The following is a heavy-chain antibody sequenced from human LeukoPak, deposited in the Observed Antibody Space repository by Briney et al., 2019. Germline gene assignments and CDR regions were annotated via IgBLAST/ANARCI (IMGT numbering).Heavy chain of an antibody. CDR3: ARSVEDYSNYAPYYFDY. J-gene: IGHJ4*02. V-gene: IGHV4-31*03. Sequence: SQTLSLTCTVSGGSISSGGYYWSWIRQHPGKGLEWIGSIYYSGSTYYNPSLKSRVTISVDTSKNQFSLKLSSVTAADTAVYYCARSVEDYSNYAPYYFDYWGQGTLVTVSS. CDR1: GGSISSGGYY. D-gene: IGHD4-11*01. CDR2: IYYSGST.